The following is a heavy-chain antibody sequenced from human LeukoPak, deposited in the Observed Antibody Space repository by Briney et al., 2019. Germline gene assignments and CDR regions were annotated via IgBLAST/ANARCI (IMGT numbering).Heavy chain of an antibody. D-gene: IGHD5-18*01. Sequence: SETLSLTCTVSGGSISSSSYYWGWIRQPPGKGLEWIGSIYYSGSTYYNPSLKSRVTISVDTSKNQFSLKLSSVTAADTAVYYCARITAMLTDYWGQGALVTVSS. CDR1: GGSISSSSYY. J-gene: IGHJ4*02. CDR2: IYYSGST. CDR3: ARITAMLTDY. V-gene: IGHV4-39*01.